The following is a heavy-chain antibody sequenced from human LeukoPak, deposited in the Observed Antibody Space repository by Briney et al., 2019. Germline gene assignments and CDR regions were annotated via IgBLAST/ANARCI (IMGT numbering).Heavy chain of an antibody. CDR2: IYTGGST. V-gene: IGHV3-66*01. CDR3: ARDSWAVGGGYYDY. J-gene: IGHJ4*02. CDR1: GFSVSTNY. D-gene: IGHD6-19*01. Sequence: GGSLRLSCAASGFSVSTNYMSWVRQAPGKGLQWVSIIYTGGSTYYADSVKGRFIISRDNSKNTLYLQMNSLTAEDTAVYYCARDSWAVGGGYYDYWGQGTLVSVSP.